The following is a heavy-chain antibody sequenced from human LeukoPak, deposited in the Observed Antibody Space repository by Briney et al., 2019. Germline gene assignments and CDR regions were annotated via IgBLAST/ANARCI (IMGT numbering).Heavy chain of an antibody. J-gene: IGHJ4*02. CDR3: AKDSLLGEIGVDYFDY. Sequence: GGSLRLSCAASGFTFSSYGMSWVRQAPGKGLEWVSAISGSGGSTYYADSVKGRFTISRDNSKNTLYLLMNSLRAEDTAVYYCAKDSLLGEIGVDYFDYWGQGTLVTVSS. V-gene: IGHV3-23*01. D-gene: IGHD3-16*01. CDR2: ISGSGGST. CDR1: GFTFSSYG.